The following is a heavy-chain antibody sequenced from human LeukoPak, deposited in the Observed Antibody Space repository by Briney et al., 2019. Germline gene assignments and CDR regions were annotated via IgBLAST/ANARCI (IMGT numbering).Heavy chain of an antibody. Sequence: SQTLSLTCAISGDSVSSNSAAWHWIGQSPSRGLEWLGRTYYRSRWYNDYAVSMKSRITINPDTSKNHFSLQLNSVTPEDTAVYYCARAFHSFYFDSWGQGTLVTVSS. CDR3: ARAFHSFYFDS. J-gene: IGHJ4*02. V-gene: IGHV6-1*01. CDR1: GDSVSSNSAA. D-gene: IGHD5-18*01. CDR2: TYYRSRWYN.